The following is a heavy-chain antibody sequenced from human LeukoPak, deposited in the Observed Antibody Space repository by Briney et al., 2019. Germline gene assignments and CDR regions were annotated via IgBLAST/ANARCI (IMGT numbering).Heavy chain of an antibody. CDR1: GASISSYY. CDR3: ARATDLVTTTFDY. Sequence: SETLSLTCSVSGASISSYYWSWIRQPAGKGLEWIGRIHTNGNSDYNPSLKSRVTVSVDTSKNQFSLKLSSVTAADTAVYYCARATDLVTTTFDYWGQGTLVTVSS. D-gene: IGHD4-17*01. J-gene: IGHJ4*02. V-gene: IGHV4-4*07. CDR2: IHTNGNS.